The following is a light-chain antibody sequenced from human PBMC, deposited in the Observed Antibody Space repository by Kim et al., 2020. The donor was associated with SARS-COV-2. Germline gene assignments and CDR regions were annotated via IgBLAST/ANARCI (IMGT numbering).Light chain of an antibody. V-gene: IGLV10-54*04. Sequence: RQPAPLPCTGNNNNVGIRGAALLQQHQGHPPRLRSYRNHHRPSGISERFSASRSGNTASLTITGLQPEDEADYYCSAWDISLSAVVFGGGTQLTVL. J-gene: IGLJ2*01. CDR2: RNH. CDR3: SAWDISLSAVV. CDR1: NNNVGIRG.